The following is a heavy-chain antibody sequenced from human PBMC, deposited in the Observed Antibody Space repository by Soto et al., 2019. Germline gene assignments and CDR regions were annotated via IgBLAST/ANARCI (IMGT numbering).Heavy chain of an antibody. Sequence: SETLSLTCTVSGGSISSYYWSWIRQPPGKGLEWIGYIYYSGSTNYNPSLKSRVTISVDTSKNQFSLKLSSVTAADTAVYYCARHATVTTSDFDYWGQGTLVTVSS. D-gene: IGHD4-17*01. CDR2: IYYSGST. J-gene: IGHJ4*02. CDR3: ARHATVTTSDFDY. V-gene: IGHV4-59*08. CDR1: GGSISSYY.